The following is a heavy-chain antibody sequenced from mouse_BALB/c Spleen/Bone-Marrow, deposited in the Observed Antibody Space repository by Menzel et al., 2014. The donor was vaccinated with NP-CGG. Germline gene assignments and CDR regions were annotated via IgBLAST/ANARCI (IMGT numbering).Heavy chain of an antibody. CDR2: INPYNDGT. Sequence: QLQPSGPELGKPGASVKMSCKASGYTFTSYVMHWVKQKPGRGLEWIGYINPYNDGTKYNEKFKGKATLTSGKSSSTAYMELSSLTSEGSAVYYCARWRYPYAMDYWGQGTSVTVSS. CDR3: ARWRYPYAMDY. D-gene: IGHD5-1-1*01. CDR1: GYTFTSYV. V-gene: IGHV1-14*01. J-gene: IGHJ4*01.